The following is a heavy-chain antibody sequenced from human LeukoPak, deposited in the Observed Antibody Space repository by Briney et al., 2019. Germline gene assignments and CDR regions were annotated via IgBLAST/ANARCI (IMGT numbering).Heavy chain of an antibody. CDR3: AKGLQWELPCDY. J-gene: IGHJ4*02. D-gene: IGHD1-26*01. CDR1: GFTFSSYG. CDR2: ISGGGASGGRT. V-gene: IGHV3-23*01. Sequence: GGSLRLSCAASGFTFSSYGMSWVRQAPGKGLEWVSAISGGGASGGRTYYADAVKGRFTISRDNSKNTLYLQMNSLRAEDTAVYYCAKGLQWELPCDYWGQGTLVTVSS.